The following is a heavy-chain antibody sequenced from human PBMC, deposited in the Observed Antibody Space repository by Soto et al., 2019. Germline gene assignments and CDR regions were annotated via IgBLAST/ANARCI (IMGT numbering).Heavy chain of an antibody. J-gene: IGHJ3*01. CDR1: GGTLNKHA. CDR3: ARGGTSGWLKGAYDV. D-gene: IGHD6-19*01. CDR2: IIPRFGRP. V-gene: IGHV1-69*01. Sequence: QVQLVQSGAEVKKPGSSVKGSCRASGGTLNKHAITWVRRAPGQGPDWLGGIIPRFGRPNYTQKFQGSVRITADESTNTSNMEMIGLTSGDTAVYYCARGGTSGWLKGAYDVWGQGTMVTVSS.